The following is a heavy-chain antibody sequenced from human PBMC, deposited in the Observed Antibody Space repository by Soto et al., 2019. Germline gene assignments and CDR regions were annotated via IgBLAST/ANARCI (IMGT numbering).Heavy chain of an antibody. Sequence: GGSLALCCAASGFSFEGYAMHWVRQAPGKGLEWVTGISWNSGTIGYADSVKRRFTISRDNAKNSLYLQMNSLRAEDTALYYCARDVWSRASGPPDSWGQGTMVTVSS. J-gene: IGHJ4*02. CDR2: ISWNSGTI. CDR3: ARDVWSRASGPPDS. D-gene: IGHD3-10*01. CDR1: GFSFEGYA. V-gene: IGHV3-9*01.